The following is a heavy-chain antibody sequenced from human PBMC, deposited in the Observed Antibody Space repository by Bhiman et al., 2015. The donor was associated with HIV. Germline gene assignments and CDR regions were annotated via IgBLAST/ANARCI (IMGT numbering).Heavy chain of an antibody. Sequence: EVQLVESGGGLVKPGGSLRLSCTASGFSFSSYTMNWVRQAPGKGLEWVSSISSSSYYIYYADSVKGRFTISRDNAKNSLYLQMNSLRAEDTAVYYCARGRATALDIDAFDIWGQGTMVTVSS. CDR2: ISSSSYYI. D-gene: IGHD5-12*01. V-gene: IGHV3-21*01. J-gene: IGHJ3*02. CDR1: GFSFSSYT. CDR3: ARGRATALDIDAFDI.